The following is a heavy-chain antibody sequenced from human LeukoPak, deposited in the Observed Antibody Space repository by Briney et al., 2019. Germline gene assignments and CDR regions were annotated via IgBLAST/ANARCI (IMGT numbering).Heavy chain of an antibody. Sequence: PGRSLRLSCAASGFTFDDYAMHWVRQVPGKGLEWVSGISWNSRTIAYADSVKGRFTISRDNSKNTLYLQMNSLRAEDTALYYCARGAEDRDYWGQGTLVTVSP. D-gene: IGHD5-24*01. CDR1: GFTFDDYA. CDR2: ISWNSRTI. V-gene: IGHV3-9*01. J-gene: IGHJ4*02. CDR3: ARGAEDRDY.